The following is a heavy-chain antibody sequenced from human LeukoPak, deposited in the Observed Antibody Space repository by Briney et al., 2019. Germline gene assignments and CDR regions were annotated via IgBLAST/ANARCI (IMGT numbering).Heavy chain of an antibody. CDR3: ARWHCSGGSCYNDY. CDR1: GYTFTGYY. J-gene: IGHJ4*02. V-gene: IGHV1-2*02. Sequence: ASVKVSCKASGYTFTGYYMHWVRQAPGQGLEWMGWINPNSGGTNYAQKFQGRVTITRNTSISTAYMELSSLRSEDTAVYYCARWHCSGGSCYNDYWGQGTLVTVSS. D-gene: IGHD2-15*01. CDR2: INPNSGGT.